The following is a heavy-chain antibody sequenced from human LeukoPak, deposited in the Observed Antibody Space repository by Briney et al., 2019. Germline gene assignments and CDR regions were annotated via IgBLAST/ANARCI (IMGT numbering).Heavy chain of an antibody. V-gene: IGHV1-18*01. CDR3: ARELYGRFER. CDR1: GYTFTTYG. CDR2: INPYNGNT. J-gene: IGHJ4*02. Sequence: ASVTVSGKASGYTFTTYGISWVRQAPGQGLECMGWINPYNGNTNYAQKLQGRVTMTTDTSTSTAYMELRSLRSDDTAVYYCARELYGRFERWGQGTLVTVSS. D-gene: IGHD2-2*02.